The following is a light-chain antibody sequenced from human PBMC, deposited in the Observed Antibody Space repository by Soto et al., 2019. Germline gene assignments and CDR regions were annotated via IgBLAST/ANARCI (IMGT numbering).Light chain of an antibody. J-gene: IGKJ5*01. CDR1: QTITTE. Sequence: EIVLTQSPAPLSLSPGERATLSCRSSQTITTELAWYQQKPGQPPRLLIYDASNRATGIPARFSGSGSGTDFTLTISRLEPEDFAVYYCQQYGSSLSITFGQGTRLEI. CDR2: DAS. CDR3: QQYGSSLSIT. V-gene: IGKV3-20*01.